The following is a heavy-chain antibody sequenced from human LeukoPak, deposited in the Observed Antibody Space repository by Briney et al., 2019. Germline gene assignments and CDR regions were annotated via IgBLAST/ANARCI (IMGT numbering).Heavy chain of an antibody. CDR1: GFSLSSYE. D-gene: IGHD3-16*01. CDR3: AREDYSLGYYYYYMDV. Sequence: GGSLRLSCAASGFSLSSYEMSWVRQAPGKGLEWISYISGSGSTIYYADSVKGRFTISRDNAKNSLYLQMNSLRPDDMATYYCAREDYSLGYYYYYMDVWGKGTTVTVSS. J-gene: IGHJ6*03. CDR2: ISGSGSTI. V-gene: IGHV3-48*03.